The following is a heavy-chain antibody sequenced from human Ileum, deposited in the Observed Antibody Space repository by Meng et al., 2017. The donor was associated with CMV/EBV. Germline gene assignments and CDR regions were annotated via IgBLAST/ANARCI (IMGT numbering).Heavy chain of an antibody. CDR2: IYYSGST. V-gene: IGHV4-61*01. CDR3: ARGWGWFDP. Sequence: LTCTVSGGYVSSGSYFWSWIRQPPGKGLEWSGYIYYSGSTSYNPSLKSRVTISIDTSNNQLSLKLSSVTAADTAVYYCARGWGWFDPWGQGTLVTVSS. CDR1: GGYVSSGSYF. J-gene: IGHJ5*02. D-gene: IGHD3-16*01.